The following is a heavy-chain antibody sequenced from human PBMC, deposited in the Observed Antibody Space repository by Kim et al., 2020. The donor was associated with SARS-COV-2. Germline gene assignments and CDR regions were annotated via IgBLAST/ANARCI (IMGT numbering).Heavy chain of an antibody. CDR1: GFTFSSYW. V-gene: IGHV3-7*01. Sequence: GGSLRLSCAASGFTFSSYWMSWVRQAPGKGLEWVANIKQDGSEKYYVDSVKGRFTISRDNAKNSLYLQMNSLRAEDTAVYYCAREVGIAAERFDYWGQGTLVTVSS. CDR3: AREVGIAAERFDY. J-gene: IGHJ4*02. CDR2: IKQDGSEK. D-gene: IGHD6-13*01.